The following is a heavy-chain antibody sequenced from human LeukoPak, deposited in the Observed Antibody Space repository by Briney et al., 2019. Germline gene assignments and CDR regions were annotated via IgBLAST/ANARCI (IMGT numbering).Heavy chain of an antibody. V-gene: IGHV4-31*03. Sequence: SHTLSLTCTVSGGPIRRGGYYWSWIRQYPGKGLEWIGYIYYSGSIYYNPSVKSRDTLSVDTSKSQYSLTLSSVTAAASAGDYCARERNYYGMNVGGQGTTATVSS. CDR1: GGPIRRGGYY. CDR2: IYYSGSI. J-gene: IGHJ6*02. CDR3: ARERNYYGMNV.